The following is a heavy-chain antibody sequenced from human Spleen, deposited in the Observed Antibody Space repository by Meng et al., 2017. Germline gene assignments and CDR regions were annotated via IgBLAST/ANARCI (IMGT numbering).Heavy chain of an antibody. CDR2: INPKSGDT. V-gene: IGHV1-2*06. D-gene: IGHD6-13*01. Sequence: ASVKVSCKASGYTFTSYDINWVRQATGQGLEWMGRINPKSGDTHYPQKFQGRVTMTGDTSISTAYMELSGLRSDDTAVYYCARDEDISAAGKLFGDYWGQGTLVTVSS. CDR1: GYTFTSYD. CDR3: ARDEDISAAGKLFGDY. J-gene: IGHJ4*02.